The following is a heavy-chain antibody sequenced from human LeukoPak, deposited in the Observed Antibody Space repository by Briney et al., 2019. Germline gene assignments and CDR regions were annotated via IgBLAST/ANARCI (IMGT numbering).Heavy chain of an antibody. V-gene: IGHV3-9*01. CDR3: AKDTYDILPRRACDI. J-gene: IGHJ3*02. D-gene: IGHD3-9*01. CDR2: ISWNSGSI. CDR1: GFTFDDYA. Sequence: PGGSLRLSCAASGFTFDDYAMHWVRQAPGKGLEWVSGISWNSGSIGYADSVKGRFTISRDNAKNSLYLQMNSLRAEDTALYYCAKDTYDILPRRACDIWRQGTMVTVSS.